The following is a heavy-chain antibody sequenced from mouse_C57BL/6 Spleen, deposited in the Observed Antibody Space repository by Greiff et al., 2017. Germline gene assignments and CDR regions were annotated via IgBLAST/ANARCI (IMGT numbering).Heavy chain of an antibody. Sequence: VKLQESGPGLVQPSQSLSITCTVSGFSLTSYGVHWVRQSPGKGLEWLGVIWRGGSTDYNAAFMSRLSITKDNSKSQVFFKMNSLQADDTAIYYCAKNSDYYGSSYFDYWGQGTTLTVSS. V-gene: IGHV2-5*01. D-gene: IGHD1-1*01. CDR3: AKNSDYYGSSYFDY. CDR2: IWRGGST. J-gene: IGHJ2*01. CDR1: GFSLTSYG.